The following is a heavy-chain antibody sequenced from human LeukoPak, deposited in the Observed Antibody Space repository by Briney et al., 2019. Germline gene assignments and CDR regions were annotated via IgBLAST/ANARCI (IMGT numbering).Heavy chain of an antibody. D-gene: IGHD3-22*01. CDR3: AREYYDSSGRKHAFDI. CDR1: GYTFTDYY. V-gene: IGHV1-2*02. Sequence: GASVKVSCKASGYTFTDYYMHWVRQAPGQGLEWMGWIDPNSGGTNFAQKFQGRVTMTRDTSISTTYMELSRLRSDDTAVYYCAREYYDSSGRKHAFDIWGQGTMATVSS. CDR2: IDPNSGGT. J-gene: IGHJ3*02.